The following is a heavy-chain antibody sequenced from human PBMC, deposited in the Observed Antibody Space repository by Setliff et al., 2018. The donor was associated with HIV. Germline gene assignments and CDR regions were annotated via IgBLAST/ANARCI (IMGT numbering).Heavy chain of an antibody. Sequence: GESLKISCKGSGYSFTSYWIGWVRQMPGKGLEWMGIIYPGDSDTRYSPSFQGQVTISADKSISTAYLQWSSLKASDTAMYSCARLCGGDCYLARDAFDIWGQGTMVTVSS. D-gene: IGHD2-21*02. CDR3: ARLCGGDCYLARDAFDI. J-gene: IGHJ3*02. V-gene: IGHV5-51*01. CDR2: IYPGDSDT. CDR1: GYSFTSYW.